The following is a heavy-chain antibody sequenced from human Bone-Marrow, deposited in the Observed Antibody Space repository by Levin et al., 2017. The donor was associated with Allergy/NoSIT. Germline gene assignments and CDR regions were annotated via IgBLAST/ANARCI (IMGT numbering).Heavy chain of an antibody. CDR1: GFTFSTYA. Sequence: GGSLRLSCAASGFTFSTYAMGWVRRAPGEGLKWVSGITASGGTSYYADSVKGRFTISRDNSETTLYLQMNNLRDEDSAIYYCARHQPHYGDYLYAFDIWGQGTMVTVSS. V-gene: IGHV3-23*01. CDR3: ARHQPHYGDYLYAFDI. J-gene: IGHJ3*02. CDR2: ITASGGTS. D-gene: IGHD4-17*01.